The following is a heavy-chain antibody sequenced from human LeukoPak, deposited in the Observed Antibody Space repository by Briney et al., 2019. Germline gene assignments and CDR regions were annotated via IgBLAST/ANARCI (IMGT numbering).Heavy chain of an antibody. V-gene: IGHV4-4*07. CDR1: GGAINSYY. D-gene: IGHD4-23*01. J-gene: IGHJ4*02. CDR2: VYSSGNT. CDR3: ARGGKATVVTM. Sequence: SETLSLTCTVSGGAINSYYWSWIRQPAGKGLEWIGRVYSSGNTNYNPSLKSRVSMSVDTSKNQFSLKLTSVTAADTAVYYCARGGKATVVTMWGQGILVTVSS.